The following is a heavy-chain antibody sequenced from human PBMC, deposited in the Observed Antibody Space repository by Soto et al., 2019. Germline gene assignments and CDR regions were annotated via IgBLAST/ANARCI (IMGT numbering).Heavy chain of an antibody. Sequence: GGSLRLSCAASGFTFSSYAMHWVRQAPGKGLEWVAVISYDGSNKYYADSVKGRFTISRDNSKNTLYPQMNSLRAEDTAVYYCARENVDTAMVNFDYWGQGTLVTVSS. D-gene: IGHD5-18*01. CDR2: ISYDGSNK. V-gene: IGHV3-30-3*01. J-gene: IGHJ4*02. CDR3: ARENVDTAMVNFDY. CDR1: GFTFSSYA.